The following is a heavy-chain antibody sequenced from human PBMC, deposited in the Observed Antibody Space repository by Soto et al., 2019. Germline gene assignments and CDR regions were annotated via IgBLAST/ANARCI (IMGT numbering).Heavy chain of an antibody. V-gene: IGHV4-30-4*01. CDR3: VGTGTTDDF. CDR2: IFYSGDT. CDR1: GASVNTGDYY. Sequence: VQLQGSGPGLLKPSQTLSLTCTVSGASVNTGDYYWSYIRQPPGKGLEWLGYIFYSGDTYYNASLKSRATISLTTSRNQFSLTLTSVTDADTSLYYCVGTGTTDDFWGQGTLVTVSS. D-gene: IGHD1-7*01. J-gene: IGHJ1*01.